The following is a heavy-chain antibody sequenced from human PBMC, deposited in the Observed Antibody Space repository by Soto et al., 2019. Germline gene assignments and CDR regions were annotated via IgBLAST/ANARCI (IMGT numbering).Heavy chain of an antibody. CDR2: ISAYNGNT. V-gene: IGHV1-18*01. J-gene: IGHJ4*02. D-gene: IGHD2-2*03. CDR3: ARDGLDIVVVPAAMRGGAYFDY. CDR1: GYTFTSYG. Sequence: QVQLVQSGAEVKKPGASVKVSCKASGYTFTSYGISWVRQAPGQGLEWMGWISAYNGNTNYAQKLQGRVNMTTDTSTSTAYMELRSLRSDDTAVYYWARDGLDIVVVPAAMRGGAYFDYWGQGTLVTVSS.